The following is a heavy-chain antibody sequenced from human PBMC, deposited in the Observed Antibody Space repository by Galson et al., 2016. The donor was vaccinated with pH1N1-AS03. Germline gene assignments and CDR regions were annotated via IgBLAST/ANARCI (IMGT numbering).Heavy chain of an antibody. V-gene: IGHV4-39*01. J-gene: IGHJ6*03. D-gene: IGHD5-18*01. CDR3: ARQGDTSMVTDYHYYHMDV. CDR1: DDSIRSSLYY. Sequence: ATLSLTCIVADDSIRSSLYYWGWIRQSTGKGLEWIGCMDHSGSSYYNPSLQSRVTMSVDLSKRHFSLKLTSVTAVDTGVYYCARQGDTSMVTDYHYYHMDVWGKGTTVTVSS. CDR2: MDHSGSS.